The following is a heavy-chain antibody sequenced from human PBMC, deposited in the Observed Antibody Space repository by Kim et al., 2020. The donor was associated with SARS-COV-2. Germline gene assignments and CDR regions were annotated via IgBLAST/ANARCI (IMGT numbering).Heavy chain of an antibody. J-gene: IGHJ4*02. CDR2: VSPILEIG. CDR3: AREVHNYGDRLFYFDH. V-gene: IGHV1-69*04. CDR1: FRREV. Sequence: FRREVTNRVHKAPGQGLDRMGKVSPILEIGNYAQGFQGRVTITADKSTGTAYMELSSLRTKDTAVYYCAREVHNYGDRLFYFDHGGQGTLAT. D-gene: IGHD4-17*01.